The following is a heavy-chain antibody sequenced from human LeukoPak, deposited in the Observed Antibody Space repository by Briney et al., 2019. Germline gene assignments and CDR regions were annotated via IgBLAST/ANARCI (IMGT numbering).Heavy chain of an antibody. CDR3: ARGGITIFGVATYLDV. CDR2: IWYDGSNE. J-gene: IGHJ6*03. V-gene: IGHV3-30*04. D-gene: IGHD3-3*01. CDR1: GFTFSTYA. Sequence: GRSLRLSCVPSGFTFSTYAMYWVRQAPGKGLEWVAVIWYDGSNEHYADPVKGRFTISRDDSENTLDLQMNSLRTEDTAVYYCARGGITIFGVATYLDVWGKGTTVIVSS.